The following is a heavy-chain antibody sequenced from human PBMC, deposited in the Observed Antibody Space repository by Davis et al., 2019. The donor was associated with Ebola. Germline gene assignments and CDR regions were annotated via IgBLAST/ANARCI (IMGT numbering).Heavy chain of an antibody. CDR3: AKGEWEIPSIFDY. CDR1: GFTFSSYA. D-gene: IGHD1-26*01. CDR2: ISSSGDKI. J-gene: IGHJ4*02. Sequence: GESLKISCEASGFTFSSYAMSWVRQAPGKGLEWVSGISSSGDKIYYADSVKGRFTISRDNSKNTLYLQMNSLRPEDTAVYYCAKGEWEIPSIFDYWGQGTLVIVSS. V-gene: IGHV3-23*01.